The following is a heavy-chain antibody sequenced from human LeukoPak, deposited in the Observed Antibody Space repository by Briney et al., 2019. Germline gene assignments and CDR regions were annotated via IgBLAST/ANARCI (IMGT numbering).Heavy chain of an antibody. J-gene: IGHJ3*02. CDR1: GYTFTSYG. V-gene: IGHV1-18*01. Sequence: ASVKVSCKASGYTFTSYGISWVRQAPGHGLEWMGWISAYNGNTNYAQKLQGRVTMTTDTSTSTAYMELRSLRSDDTAVYYCARDRYCSSTSCYHPDAFDIWGQGTMVTVSS. D-gene: IGHD2-2*01. CDR3: ARDRYCSSTSCYHPDAFDI. CDR2: ISAYNGNT.